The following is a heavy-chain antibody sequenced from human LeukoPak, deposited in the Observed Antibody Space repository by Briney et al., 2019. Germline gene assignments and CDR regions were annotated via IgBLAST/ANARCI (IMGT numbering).Heavy chain of an antibody. J-gene: IGHJ4*02. Sequence: GGSLRLSCAVSGFNFSTYAMMWVRQTPGKGLEWVSTIGQIDNTYYADSVKGRFTISRDTSKNTPYLQMNSLRGEDTAIYFCAKYSRTGDPFDYWGQGTLVAVSS. V-gene: IGHV3-23*01. D-gene: IGHD7-27*01. CDR2: IGQIDNT. CDR1: GFNFSTYA. CDR3: AKYSRTGDPFDY.